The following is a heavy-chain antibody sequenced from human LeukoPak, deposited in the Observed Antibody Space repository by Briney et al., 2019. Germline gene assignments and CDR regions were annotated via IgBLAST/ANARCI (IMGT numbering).Heavy chain of an antibody. CDR1: EFSVSRIY. D-gene: IGHD2-8*01. V-gene: IGHV5-51*01. CDR2: IYPGDSDT. Sequence: GSLRLSCAVSEFSVSRIYMSWVRQAPGKGLEWMGIIYPGDSDTTYTPSFQGHVTISADKSISTAYLQWSSLKAADTAMYYCARPLNGAYVFWGQGTLVTVSS. J-gene: IGHJ4*02. CDR3: ARPLNGAYVF.